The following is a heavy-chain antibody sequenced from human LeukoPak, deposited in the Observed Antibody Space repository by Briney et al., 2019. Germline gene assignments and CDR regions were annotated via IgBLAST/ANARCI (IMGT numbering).Heavy chain of an antibody. CDR1: GYTFTSYG. CDR2: ISAYNGNT. V-gene: IGHV1-18*01. CDR3: ARESDLGYCSSTSCYYYYGMDV. D-gene: IGHD2-2*01. J-gene: IGHJ6*02. Sequence: ASVKVSCKASGYTFTSYGISWVRQAPGQGLEWMGWISAYNGNTNYAQKLQGRVTMTTDTSTSTAYMELRSLRSDGTAVYYCARESDLGYCSSTSCYYYYGMDVWGQGTTVTVSS.